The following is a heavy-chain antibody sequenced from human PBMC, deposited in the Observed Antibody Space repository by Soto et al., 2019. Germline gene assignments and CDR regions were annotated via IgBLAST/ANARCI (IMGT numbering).Heavy chain of an antibody. J-gene: IGHJ6*02. CDR3: ARXXXXXXXGVTVYYYGMDV. D-gene: IGHD3-3*01. CDR2: IWYDGSNK. CDR1: GFTFSSYG. V-gene: IGHV3-33*01. Sequence: QVQLVESGGGVVQPGRSLRLSCAASGFTFSSYGMHWVRQAPGKGLEWVAVIWYDGSNKYYADSVKGRFTISRDNSKNTLYLQMNSLRAEDTAVYYCARXXXXXXXGVTVYYYGMDVWGQGTTVTVSS.